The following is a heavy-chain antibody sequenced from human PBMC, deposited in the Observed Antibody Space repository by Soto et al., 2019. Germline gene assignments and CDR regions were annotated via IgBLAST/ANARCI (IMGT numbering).Heavy chain of an antibody. Sequence: EVQLVESGGGLVQPGGSLRLSCAVSGLSFSSSWMSWVRQAPGKGLEWVADINAVGSQVLYAASVMGRFTVSRDNAKKSLFLQMNTLTVEDTAFYYCATDRVLGSLDYWGLGTLGTVST. D-gene: IGHD1-26*01. J-gene: IGHJ4*02. CDR2: INAVGSQV. V-gene: IGHV3-7*01. CDR1: GLSFSSSW. CDR3: ATDRVLGSLDY.